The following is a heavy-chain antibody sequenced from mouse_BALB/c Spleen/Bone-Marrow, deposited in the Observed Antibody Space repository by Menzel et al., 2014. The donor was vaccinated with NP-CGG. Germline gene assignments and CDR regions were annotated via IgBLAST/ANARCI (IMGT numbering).Heavy chain of an antibody. CDR3: ARGGGSSYNYAMDY. Sequence: EVQLQQSGPSLVKPSQTLSLTYSVTGDSITSGYWNWIRKFPGNKLEYMGYISYSGSTYYNPSLKSRISITRDTSKNQYYLQLNSVTTEDTATYYCARGGGSSYNYAMDYWGQGTSVTVSS. CDR1: GDSITSGY. CDR2: ISYSGST. J-gene: IGHJ4*01. V-gene: IGHV3-8*02. D-gene: IGHD1-1*01.